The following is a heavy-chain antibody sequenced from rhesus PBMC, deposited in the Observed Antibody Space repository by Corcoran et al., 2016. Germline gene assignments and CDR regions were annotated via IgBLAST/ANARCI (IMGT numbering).Heavy chain of an antibody. CDR3: ARERGIWTGYYPFYYGLDS. V-gene: IGHV4-127*01. CDR2: IGGSSGST. Sequence: QVQLQESGPGLVKPSETLSPTCAVSGYSISRGYGWSWIRRPPGKGLEWSGCIGGSSGSTNYNPSLKSRVTISKDTSKDQFSLKLSSVTAADTAVYYCARERGIWTGYYPFYYGLDSWGQGVVVTVSS. J-gene: IGHJ6*01. CDR1: GYSISRGYG. D-gene: IGHD3-3*01.